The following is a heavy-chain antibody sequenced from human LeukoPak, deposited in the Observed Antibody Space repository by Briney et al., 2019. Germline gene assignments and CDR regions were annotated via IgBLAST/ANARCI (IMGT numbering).Heavy chain of an antibody. V-gene: IGHV3-23*01. Sequence: PGGSLRLSCAASGFTFNTYAMTWVRQAPGKGLEWASGISGSGGSTSYSVKGRFTISRDNSKNTLYLQMTSLRAEDTAVYYCAKAGEYCPDGSCYSENYYFDYWGQGTLVTVSS. CDR3: AKAGEYCPDGSCYSENYYFDY. CDR2: ISGSGGST. CDR1: GFTFNTYA. J-gene: IGHJ4*02. D-gene: IGHD2-15*01.